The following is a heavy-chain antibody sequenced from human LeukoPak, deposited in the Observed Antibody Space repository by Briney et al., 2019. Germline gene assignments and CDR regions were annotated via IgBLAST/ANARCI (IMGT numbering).Heavy chain of an antibody. Sequence: GGSLRLSCAASGFTFSSYWMGWVRQAPGKGLEWVANIKQDGSEKYYVDSVKGRFTISRDNAKNSLYLQMNSLGGDDTAIYYCATYNSVNAREFQYWGQGTLVAVPS. CDR3: ATYNSVNAREFQY. D-gene: IGHD5/OR15-5a*01. CDR2: IKQDGSEK. V-gene: IGHV3-7*01. CDR1: GFTFSSYW. J-gene: IGHJ1*01.